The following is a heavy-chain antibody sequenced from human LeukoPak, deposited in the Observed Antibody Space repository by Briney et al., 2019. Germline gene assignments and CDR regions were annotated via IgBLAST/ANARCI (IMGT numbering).Heavy chain of an antibody. Sequence: SETLSLTCTVSGGSISSSSYYWGWIRQPPGKGLEWIESIYYRGSTYYNPSLKSRVTISVDTSKNQFSLKLSSVTAADTAVYYCARPLVEMATMQAFDIWGQGTMVTVSS. CDR3: ARPLVEMATMQAFDI. CDR1: GGSISSSSYY. V-gene: IGHV4-39*01. D-gene: IGHD5-24*01. J-gene: IGHJ3*02. CDR2: IYYRGST.